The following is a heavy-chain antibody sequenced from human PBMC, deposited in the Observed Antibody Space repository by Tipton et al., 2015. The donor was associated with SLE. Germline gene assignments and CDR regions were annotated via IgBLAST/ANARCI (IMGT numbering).Heavy chain of an antibody. V-gene: IGHV1-18*01. Sequence: QVQLVQSGAEVKKPGASVKVSCRASGYIFSTYGISWVRQAPGQGLGWMGWINPYNDNTDYVELLQGRVTMTTDTSTGTAYMELTSLNSDDTSIYYCARHPVAGYTYYMDVWGTGTAVPVSS. D-gene: IGHD5-24*01. J-gene: IGHJ6*03. CDR2: INPYNDNT. CDR1: GYIFSTYG. CDR3: ARHPVAGYTYYMDV.